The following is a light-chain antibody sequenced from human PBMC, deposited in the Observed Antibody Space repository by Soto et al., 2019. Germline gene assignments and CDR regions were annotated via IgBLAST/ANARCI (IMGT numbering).Light chain of an antibody. CDR2: TAS. CDR3: QQANIFPLT. J-gene: IGKJ4*01. Sequence: DIQMTQSPSSVSASVGDRVTITCRASQGISSWLVWYQQKPGKAPNLLIHTASSLQSGVPSRFSGSGSGTDFTLTISSLQPEDFATYYCQQANIFPLTFGGGTKVEIK. V-gene: IGKV1-12*01. CDR1: QGISSW.